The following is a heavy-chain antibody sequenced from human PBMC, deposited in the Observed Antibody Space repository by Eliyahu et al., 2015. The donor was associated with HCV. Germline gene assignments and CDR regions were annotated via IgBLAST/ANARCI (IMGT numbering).Heavy chain of an antibody. Sequence: QVQLVESGGGVVXPGRSLRLXCAVSGFXFXDYGMHWVRQAPGKGLEWVALISYDASNKYYADSVKGRFTISRDNSKNTLYLQMNSLRAEDTAVYYCANADYYDSSGPLDYWGQGTLVTVSS. CDR2: ISYDASNK. V-gene: IGHV3-30*18. CDR1: GFXFXDYG. CDR3: ANADYYDSSGPLDY. D-gene: IGHD3-22*01. J-gene: IGHJ4*02.